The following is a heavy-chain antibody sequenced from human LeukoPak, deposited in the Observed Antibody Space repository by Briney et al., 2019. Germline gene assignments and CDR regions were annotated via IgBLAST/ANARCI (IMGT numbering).Heavy chain of an antibody. D-gene: IGHD3-3*01. V-gene: IGHV3-53*01. CDR2: IYSAGST. CDR3: ARGSDFWSGYLVY. CDR1: GCTVSNYF. J-gene: IGHJ4*02. Sequence: GGSLRLSCAVSGCTVSNYFMFWVRQAPGKGLEWVSIIYSAGSTYYADSVKGRFTISRDNSKNTVSLQMNSLRAEDTAVYYCARGSDFWSGYLVYWGQGTLVTVSS.